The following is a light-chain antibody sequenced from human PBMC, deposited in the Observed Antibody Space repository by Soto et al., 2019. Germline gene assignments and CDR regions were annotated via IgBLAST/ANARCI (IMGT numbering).Light chain of an antibody. CDR2: GAS. CDR3: QQYGREPLLYT. J-gene: IGKJ2*01. CDR1: QSVTSNF. V-gene: IGKV3-20*01. Sequence: ENVLTQSPGTLSLSPGERATLSCTASQSVTSNFLAWYQQKPGQDPRLLIYGASTRAACVPDRCSGSGSGTDFTLTITRLEPEDLAVYYCQQYGREPLLYTFGQGTKLGVK.